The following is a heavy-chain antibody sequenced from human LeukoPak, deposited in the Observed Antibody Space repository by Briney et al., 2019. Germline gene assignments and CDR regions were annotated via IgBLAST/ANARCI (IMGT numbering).Heavy chain of an antibody. Sequence: SVKVSCKASGGTFSSYAISWVRQAPGQGLEWMGGIIPIFGTANYAQKFQGRVTITADESTSTAYMELSSLRSEDTAVYYCARALLWFGELLPYYYYMDVWGKGTTVTISS. D-gene: IGHD3-10*01. V-gene: IGHV1-69*13. J-gene: IGHJ6*03. CDR3: ARALLWFGELLPYYYYMDV. CDR2: IIPIFGTA. CDR1: GGTFSSYA.